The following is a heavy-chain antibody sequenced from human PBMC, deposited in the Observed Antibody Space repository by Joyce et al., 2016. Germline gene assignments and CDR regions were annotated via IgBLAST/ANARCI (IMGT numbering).Heavy chain of an antibody. CDR1: GGSISDGGYY. CDR3: ARVPLSSAFDY. Sequence: QVQLQESGPGLVQPSQTLSLPCGVSGGSISDGGYYWSWIRQRPGQGLEWIGYINYSDNTYYNPSLKSRLTISIDMSKNQFSLRLTSVTAADTAVYYCARVPLSSAFDYWGQGILVTVSS. CDR2: INYSDNT. V-gene: IGHV4-31*11. D-gene: IGHD1-26*01. J-gene: IGHJ4*02.